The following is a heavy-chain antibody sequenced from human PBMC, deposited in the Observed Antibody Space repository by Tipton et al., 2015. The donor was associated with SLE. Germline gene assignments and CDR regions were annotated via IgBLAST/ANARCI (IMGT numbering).Heavy chain of an antibody. Sequence: SLRLSCAASGFTFSSYAMSWVRQAPGKGLEWVSAISGSGGSTYYADSVKGRFTISRDNSKNTLYLQMNSLRAEDTALYYCAKPPYCSGCSCHAAFDIWGQGTMVTVSS. D-gene: IGHD2-15*01. J-gene: IGHJ3*02. CDR2: ISGSGGST. CDR3: AKPPYCSGCSCHAAFDI. V-gene: IGHV3-23*01. CDR1: GFTFSSYA.